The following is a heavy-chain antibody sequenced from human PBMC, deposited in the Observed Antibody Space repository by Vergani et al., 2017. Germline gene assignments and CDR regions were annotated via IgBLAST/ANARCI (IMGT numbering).Heavy chain of an antibody. D-gene: IGHD6-13*01. CDR1: GYTFSNYY. CDR2: INPSGGHT. Sequence: QVQVVQSGAEVKKSGASVKVSCKTSGYTFSNYYMHWVRQAPGQGLEWMGIINPSGGHTNYAQKFQGRVTMTRDTSTSTVYMELSSLRSEDTAVYYCARGGQQLVRGLGDVWGQGTTVTVSS. V-gene: IGHV1-46*01. CDR3: ARGGQQLVRGLGDV. J-gene: IGHJ6*02.